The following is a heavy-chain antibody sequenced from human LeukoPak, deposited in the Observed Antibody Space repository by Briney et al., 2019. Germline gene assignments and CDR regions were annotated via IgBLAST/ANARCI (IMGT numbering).Heavy chain of an antibody. CDR2: IYYSGST. V-gene: IGHV4-59*01. Sequence: SETLSLTCTVFGGSISSYYWSWIRQPPGKGLEWIGYIYYSGSTNYNPSLKSRVTISVDTSKNQFSLKLSSVTAADTAVYYCATGYSSSWYVDYWGQGTLVTVSS. CDR3: ATGYSSSWYVDY. J-gene: IGHJ4*02. CDR1: GGSISSYY. D-gene: IGHD6-13*01.